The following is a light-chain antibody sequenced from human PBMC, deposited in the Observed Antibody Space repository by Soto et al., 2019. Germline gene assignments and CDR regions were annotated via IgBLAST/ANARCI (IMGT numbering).Light chain of an antibody. Sequence: EIVMTQSPATLSVSPGETATLSCRASQSVSSNLAWYQQKPGQAPSLLIYGASTRATDIPPRFSGSGSGTEFTLTISSLQIEDFALYYCQQSNNWPPLTFGGGTKVDI. J-gene: IGKJ4*01. CDR1: QSVSSN. CDR3: QQSNNWPPLT. CDR2: GAS. V-gene: IGKV3-15*01.